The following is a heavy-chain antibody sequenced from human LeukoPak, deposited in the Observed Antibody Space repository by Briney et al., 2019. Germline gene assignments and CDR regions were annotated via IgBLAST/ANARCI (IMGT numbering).Heavy chain of an antibody. V-gene: IGHV4-61*01. CDR1: GYSISSGYY. CDR2: IYYSGST. CDR3: ARVLNHYDSSGYYSLFDY. Sequence: PSETLSLTCTVSGYSISSGYYWSWIRQPPGKGLEWIGYIYYSGSTNYNPSLKSRVTISVDTSKDQFSLKLSSVTAADTAVYYCARVLNHYDSSGYYSLFDYWGQGTLVTVSS. D-gene: IGHD3-22*01. J-gene: IGHJ4*02.